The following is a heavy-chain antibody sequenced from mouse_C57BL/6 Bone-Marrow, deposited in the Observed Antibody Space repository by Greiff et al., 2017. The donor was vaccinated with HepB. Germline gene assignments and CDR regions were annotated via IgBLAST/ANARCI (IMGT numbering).Heavy chain of an antibody. CDR2: INPNNGGT. V-gene: IGHV1-26*01. Sequence: EVKLQQSGPELVKPGASVKISCKASGYTFTDYYMNWVKQSHGKSLEWIGDINPNNGGTSYNQKFKGKATLTVDKSSSTAYMELRSLTSEDSAVYYCAREGDYGSRKTMDYWGQGTTLTVSS. CDR1: GYTFTDYY. CDR3: AREGDYGSRKTMDY. D-gene: IGHD1-1*01. J-gene: IGHJ2*01.